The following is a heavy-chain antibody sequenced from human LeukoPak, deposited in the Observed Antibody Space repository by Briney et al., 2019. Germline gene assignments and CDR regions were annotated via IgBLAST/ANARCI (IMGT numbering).Heavy chain of an antibody. J-gene: IGHJ4*02. CDR2: IIPIFGTA. Sequence: SVKVSCKASGGTFSSYAISWVRQAPGQGLEWMGGIIPIFGTANYAQKFQGRVTITADKSTSTAYMELSSLRSEDTAVYYCATDGALHYFDTSAYYYWGQGTLVTVSS. D-gene: IGHD3-22*01. V-gene: IGHV1-69*06. CDR1: GGTFSSYA. CDR3: ATDGALHYFDTSAYYY.